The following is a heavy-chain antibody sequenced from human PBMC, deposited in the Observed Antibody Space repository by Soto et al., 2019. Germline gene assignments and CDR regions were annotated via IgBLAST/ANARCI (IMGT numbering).Heavy chain of an antibody. CDR2: IYYSGNT. Sequence: QLQLQESGPGLVKPSETLSLTCTVSGGPISSSSYYWGWIRQPPGKGLEWIGSIYYSGNTYYNPSFESRVTISVDTSKNQFSLKLSSVTAADTAVFYCARHFGTEFAGWDNYFDYWGQGTLVTVSS. CDR3: ARHFGTEFAGWDNYFDY. D-gene: IGHD6-19*01. J-gene: IGHJ4*02. V-gene: IGHV4-39*01. CDR1: GGPISSSSYY.